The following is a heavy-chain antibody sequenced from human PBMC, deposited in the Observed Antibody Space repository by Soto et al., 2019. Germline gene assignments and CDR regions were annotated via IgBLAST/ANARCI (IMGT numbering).Heavy chain of an antibody. CDR1: GFTFSSYA. D-gene: IGHD3-22*01. J-gene: IGHJ4*02. CDR3: ARGANYYDSSGYYDYFDY. Sequence: QVQLVESGGGVVQPGRSLRLSCAASGFTFSSYAMHWVRQAPGKGLEWVAVISYDGSNKYYADSVKGRFTISRDNSKNTLYLQMNSLRAEDTAVYYCARGANYYDSSGYYDYFDYWGQGTLVTVSS. V-gene: IGHV3-30-3*01. CDR2: ISYDGSNK.